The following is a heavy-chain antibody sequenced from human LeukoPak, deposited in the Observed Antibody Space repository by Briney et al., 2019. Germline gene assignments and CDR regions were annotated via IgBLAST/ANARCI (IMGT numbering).Heavy chain of an antibody. Sequence: ASVKVSCKPSGYTFTAYYMHGVRQAPGQGLEWMGWIKCDSGGTEYSRNYRGRVTMTRDTSISTAYMELTRLTSDDTAAHYCVGSNWAAGAAFDSWGQGTQVTVSS. J-gene: IGHJ4*02. CDR3: VGSNWAAGAAFDS. D-gene: IGHD6-13*01. CDR2: IKCDSGGT. CDR1: GYTFTAYY. V-gene: IGHV1-2*02.